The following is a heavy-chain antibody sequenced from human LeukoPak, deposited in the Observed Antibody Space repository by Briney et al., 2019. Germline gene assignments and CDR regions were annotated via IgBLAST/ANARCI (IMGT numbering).Heavy chain of an antibody. V-gene: IGHV3-9*01. D-gene: IGHD3-16*01. CDR3: VKSGGYYYMDA. CDR1: GFTYHDFA. CDR2: ISWNSDNI. J-gene: IGHJ6*03. Sequence: GGSLRLSCAASGFTYHDFAMHWVRQAPGKGLEWVAAISWNSDNIDYADSVKGRFTIYRDNDMNSLYLEMASLRVEDSASYYCVKSGGYYYMDAWGKGTPVTVSS.